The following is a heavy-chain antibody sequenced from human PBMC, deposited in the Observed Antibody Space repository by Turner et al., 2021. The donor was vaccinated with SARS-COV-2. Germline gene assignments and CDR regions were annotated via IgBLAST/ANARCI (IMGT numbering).Heavy chain of an antibody. CDR1: GGTFSSYA. V-gene: IGHV1-69*04. D-gene: IGHD4-17*01. Sequence: QVQLVQSGAEVKKPGSSVKVSCKASGGTFSSYAISWVRQAPGQGLEWMGRIIPILGIANHAQKFQGRVTMTADKSTSTAYMELSSLRSEDTAVYYCARHDYGGNEINYWGQGTLVTVSS. CDR3: ARHDYGGNEINY. CDR2: IIPILGIA. J-gene: IGHJ4*02.